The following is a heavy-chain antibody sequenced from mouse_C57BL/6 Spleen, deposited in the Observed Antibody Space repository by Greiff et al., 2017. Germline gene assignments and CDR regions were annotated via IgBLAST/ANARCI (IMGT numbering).Heavy chain of an antibody. V-gene: IGHV3-1*01. D-gene: IGHD2-2*01. CDR3: ARYGYDEGYYFDY. CDR2: ISYSGST. CDR1: GYSITSGYD. Sequence: EVQLVESGPGMVKPSQSLSLTCTVTGYSITSGYDWHWIRHFPGNKLEWMGYISYSGSTNYNPSLKSRISITHDTSKNHFFLKLNSVTTEDTATYYCARYGYDEGYYFDYWGQGTTLTVSS. J-gene: IGHJ2*01.